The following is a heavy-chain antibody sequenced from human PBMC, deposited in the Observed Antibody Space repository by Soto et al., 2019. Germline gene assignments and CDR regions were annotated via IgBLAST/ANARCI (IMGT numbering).Heavy chain of an antibody. CDR3: AIGGDWYFFDM. Sequence: PGESLKISCKGSGYSFTNYWIGWVRQMPGKGLGWMGSIYPGDSDTRYSPSFQGQVTISADKSISTAYLQWSSLRASDTAMYYCAIGGDWYFFDMWAQGTMVTVSS. V-gene: IGHV5-51*01. J-gene: IGHJ3*02. D-gene: IGHD2-21*02. CDR1: GYSFTNYW. CDR2: IYPGDSDT.